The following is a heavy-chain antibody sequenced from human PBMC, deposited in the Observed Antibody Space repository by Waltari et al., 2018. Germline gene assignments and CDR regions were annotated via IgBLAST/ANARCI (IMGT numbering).Heavy chain of an antibody. Sequence: QVPLAKSGTEVKKPGASVKVSCKASGYPFAGHYIHWVRQAPGQGLEWMGWINPKNGETSYALKLQGRVTLTTDTATTTAFMELSDLTSDDTAIYYCAKDRYTSTWGSGTGDSWGQGTLVTVSS. CDR1: GYPFAGHY. J-gene: IGHJ4*02. CDR3: AKDRYTSTWGSGTGDS. V-gene: IGHV1-2*02. D-gene: IGHD2-2*02. CDR2: INPKNGET.